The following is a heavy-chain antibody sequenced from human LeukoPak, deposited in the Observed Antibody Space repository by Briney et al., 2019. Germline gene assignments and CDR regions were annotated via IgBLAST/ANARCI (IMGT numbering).Heavy chain of an antibody. CDR1: GGSISSYY. J-gene: IGHJ6*02. CDR2: IDPSGSA. D-gene: IGHD3-9*01. Sequence: KSLETLSLTCTVSGGSISSYYWSWIRQPPGKGLEWIGYIDPSGSASYNPSLKSRVTIFVDTSKNLFSLVLTSVSASDTAIYYCARDHWLFSSKTWYYYGMDVWGQGTTVTVSS. V-gene: IGHV4-59*01. CDR3: ARDHWLFSSKTWYYYGMDV.